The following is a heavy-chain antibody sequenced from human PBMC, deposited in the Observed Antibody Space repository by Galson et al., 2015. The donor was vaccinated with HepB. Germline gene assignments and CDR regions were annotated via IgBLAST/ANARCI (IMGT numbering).Heavy chain of an antibody. CDR2: IYFSGST. V-gene: IGHV4-39*01. CDR1: GDSISSSYSH. J-gene: IGHJ5*02. CDR3: ARQGYCFSTSCYRWFDP. Sequence: SETLSLTCTVSGDSISSSYSHWGWIRKPPGRGLEWIGSIYFSGSTYYNPSLKSRVTISVDTSKNQFSLKLSSVTAADTAVYYCARQGYCFSTSCYRWFDPWGQGTLVTVSS. D-gene: IGHD2-2*01.